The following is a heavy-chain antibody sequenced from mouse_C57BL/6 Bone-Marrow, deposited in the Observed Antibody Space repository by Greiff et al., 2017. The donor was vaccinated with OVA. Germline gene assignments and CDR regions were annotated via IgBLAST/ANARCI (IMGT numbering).Heavy chain of an antibody. J-gene: IGHJ1*03. Sequence: QVTLKVSGPGILQPSQTLSLTCSFSGFSLSTFGMGVGWIRQPSGKGLEWLAHIWWDDDKYYNPALKSRLTISKDTSKNQVFLKIANVDTADTATYYCARIGNGSSYEDFDVWGTGTTVTVSS. CDR2: IWWDDDK. D-gene: IGHD1-1*01. CDR3: ARIGNGSSYEDFDV. V-gene: IGHV8-8*01. CDR1: GFSLSTFGMG.